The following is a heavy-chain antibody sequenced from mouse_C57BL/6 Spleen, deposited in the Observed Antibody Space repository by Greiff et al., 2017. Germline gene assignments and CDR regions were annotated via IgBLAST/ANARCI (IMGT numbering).Heavy chain of an antibody. J-gene: IGHJ3*01. CDR1: GYTFTSYW. CDR2: IHPNSGST. D-gene: IGHD2-5*01. CDR3: ARFYYSNYGFAY. V-gene: IGHV1-64*01. Sequence: VQLQQPGAELVKPGASVKLSCKASGYTFTSYWMHWVKQRPGQGLEWIGMIHPNSGSTNYNEKFKNKATLTVDKSSSTAYMQLSILTSEDSAVYYCARFYYSNYGFAYWGQGTLVTVSA.